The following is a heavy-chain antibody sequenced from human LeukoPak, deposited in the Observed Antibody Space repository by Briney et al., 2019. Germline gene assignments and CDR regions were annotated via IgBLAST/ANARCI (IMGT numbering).Heavy chain of an antibody. CDR1: GGSINGYY. J-gene: IGHJ5*02. V-gene: IGHV4-59*12. Sequence: SETLSLTCTVSGGSINGYYWSWIRQPPGKGLEWIGYIYYNGSTNYNPSLKSRVTISVDTSKHQFSLKLSSVTAADTAVYYCARDKGGRYCSSTSCYGGWFDPWGQGTLVTVSS. CDR3: ARDKGGRYCSSTSCYGGWFDP. CDR2: IYYNGST. D-gene: IGHD2-2*01.